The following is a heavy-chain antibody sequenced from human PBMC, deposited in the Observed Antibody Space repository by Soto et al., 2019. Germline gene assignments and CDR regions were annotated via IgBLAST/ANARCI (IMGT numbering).Heavy chain of an antibody. V-gene: IGHV1-8*02. J-gene: IGHJ4*02. CDR1: GYTFTGYY. CDR3: ARGLSGYDSSGFGY. D-gene: IGHD5-12*01. Sequence: ASVKVSCKASGYTFTGYYMHWVRQAPGQGLEWMGWINPNSGNTGYAQKFQGRVTMTRNTSISTAYMELSSLRSEDTAVYYCARGLSGYDSSGFGYWGQGTLVTVSS. CDR2: INPNSGNT.